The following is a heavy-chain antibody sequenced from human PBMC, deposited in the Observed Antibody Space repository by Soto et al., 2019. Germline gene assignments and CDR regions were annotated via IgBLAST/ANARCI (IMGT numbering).Heavy chain of an antibody. V-gene: IGHV1-46*01. D-gene: IGHD3-22*01. CDR3: ARGRGASGYYYGDYYDY. CDR2: INPSGGST. J-gene: IGHJ4*02. Sequence: QVQLVQSGAEVKKPGASVKVSCKASGYTFTNYYLHWIRQAPGQGLEWMGIINPSGGSTTYQQKFRGRVAMTRDRSTRTVYMDLSSLRPDDTATYFCARGRGASGYYYGDYYDYWGQGTLVTVSS. CDR1: GYTFTNYY.